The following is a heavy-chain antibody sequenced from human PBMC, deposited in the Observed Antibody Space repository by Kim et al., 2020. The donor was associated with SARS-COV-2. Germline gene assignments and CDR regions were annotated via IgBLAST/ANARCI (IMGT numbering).Heavy chain of an antibody. CDR1: GYTFTNYA. CDR3: ARVIWGSYRYTDS. CDR2: INTDTVHP. Sequence: ASVKVSCKASGYTFTNYAISWVRQAPGHGLEWMGWINTDTVHPTSAQAFTGRFVFSVDTSVSKTYLQISSLKADDTALYYCARVIWGSYRYTDSWGQGTLVTVSS. J-gene: IGHJ4*02. V-gene: IGHV7-4-1*02. D-gene: IGHD3-16*02.